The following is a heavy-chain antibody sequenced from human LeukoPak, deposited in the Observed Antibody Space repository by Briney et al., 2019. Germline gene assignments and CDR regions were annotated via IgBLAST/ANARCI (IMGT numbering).Heavy chain of an antibody. CDR3: ANGKLDIVGTRPNYFDY. CDR1: GFTFSSEA. CDR2: ISGSGGST. J-gene: IGHJ4*02. Sequence: PGGSLRLSCAASGFTFSSEAMSWVRQAPGKGLEWVSAISGSGGSTYYADSVKGRFTISRDNSKNTLYLQMKSLRAEDTAVYYCANGKLDIVGTRPNYFDYWGQGTLVTVSS. D-gene: IGHD5-12*01. V-gene: IGHV3-23*01.